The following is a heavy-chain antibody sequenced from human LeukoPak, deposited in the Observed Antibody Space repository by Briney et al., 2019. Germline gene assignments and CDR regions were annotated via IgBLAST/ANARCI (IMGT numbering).Heavy chain of an antibody. CDR2: ISWNSGSI. J-gene: IGHJ6*02. CDR1: GFTFDDYA. Sequence: PGGSPRLSCAASGFTFDDYAMHWVRQAPGKGLEWVSGISWNSGSIGYADSVKGRFTISRDNAKNSLYLQMNSLRAEDTALYYCAKDIHYYYGMDVWGQGTTVTVSS. V-gene: IGHV3-9*01. CDR3: AKDIHYYYGMDV.